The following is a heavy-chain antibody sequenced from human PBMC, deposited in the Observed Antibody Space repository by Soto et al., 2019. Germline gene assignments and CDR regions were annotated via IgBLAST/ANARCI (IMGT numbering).Heavy chain of an antibody. D-gene: IGHD6-19*01. CDR2: FDPEDGET. CDR3: ATDSSGWFPKSY. V-gene: IGHV1-24*01. J-gene: IGHJ4*02. CDR1: GYTLTELS. Sequence: ASVKVSCKVSGYTLTELSMHWVRQAPGKGLEWMGGFDPEDGETIYAQKFQGRVTMTEDTSTDTAYMELSSLRSEDTAVYYCATDSSGWFPKSYWGQGTLVTVSS.